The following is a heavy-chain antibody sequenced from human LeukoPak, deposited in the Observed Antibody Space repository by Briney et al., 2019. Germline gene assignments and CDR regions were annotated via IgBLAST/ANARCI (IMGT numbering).Heavy chain of an antibody. CDR2: ISSSGSYI. Sequence: PGGSLRLSCAASGLTFSSYSMNWVRQAPGKGLEWVSCISSSGSYIYYADSVKGRFTISRDNAKNSLYLQMNSLRAEDTAVYYCARGLNWKYGWIDPWGQGTLVTVSS. CDR1: GLTFSSYS. V-gene: IGHV3-21*01. D-gene: IGHD1-7*01. CDR3: ARGLNWKYGWIDP. J-gene: IGHJ5*02.